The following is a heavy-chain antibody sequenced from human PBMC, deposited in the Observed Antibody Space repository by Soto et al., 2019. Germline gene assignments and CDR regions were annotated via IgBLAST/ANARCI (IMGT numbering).Heavy chain of an antibody. CDR2: IIPIDGTA. Sequence: SVKVSCKASGGTFSSYAISWVRQAPGKGLEWMGGIIPIDGTANYAQKFQGRVTMTEDTSTDTAYMELSSLRSEDTAVYYCATVGGMDVWGQGTTVTVSS. D-gene: IGHD1-26*01. V-gene: IGHV1-69*06. CDR1: GGTFSSYA. J-gene: IGHJ6*02. CDR3: ATVGGMDV.